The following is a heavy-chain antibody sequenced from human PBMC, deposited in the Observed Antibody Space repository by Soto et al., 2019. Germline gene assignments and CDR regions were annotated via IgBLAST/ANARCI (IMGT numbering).Heavy chain of an antibody. Sequence: XDSLKVSCKCTGYKFTGYGIGLVRQRAGQGLEWIGIIYPGDSDTRYSPSFQGQVTISVDKSIDTAYLQWSSLKASDTAMYFCARQSCPGADCYSYLPFDKWGLGTQVTVSS. CDR1: GYKFTGYG. CDR3: ARQSCPGADCYSYLPFDK. J-gene: IGHJ4*02. V-gene: IGHV5-51*01. CDR2: IYPGDSDT. D-gene: IGHD2-21*02.